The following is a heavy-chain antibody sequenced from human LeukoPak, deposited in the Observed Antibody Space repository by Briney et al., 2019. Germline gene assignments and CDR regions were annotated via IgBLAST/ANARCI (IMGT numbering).Heavy chain of an antibody. CDR1: GFTFSSYA. Sequence: GRSLRLSCAASGFTFSSYAMHWVRQAPGKGLEWVAVISYDGSNKYYADSVKGRFTISRDNSKNTLYLQKNSLRAEDTAVYYCARAMWVTMIVVVTAPWFDPWGQGTLVTVSS. CDR3: ARAMWVTMIVVVTAPWFDP. D-gene: IGHD3-22*01. J-gene: IGHJ5*02. V-gene: IGHV3-30-3*01. CDR2: ISYDGSNK.